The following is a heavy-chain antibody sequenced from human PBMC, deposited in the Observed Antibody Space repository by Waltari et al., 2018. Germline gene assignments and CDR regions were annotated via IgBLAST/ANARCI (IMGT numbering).Heavy chain of an antibody. CDR3: ARDSPTYYDILTGYYL. D-gene: IGHD3-9*01. J-gene: IGHJ4*02. Sequence: EVQLVESGGGLVQPGGSLRLSCAASGFTFSSYSMNWVRQAPGKGLEWFSYISSSSSTIYYADSVKGRFTISRDNAKNSLYLQMNSLRAEDTAVYYCARDSPTYYDILTGYYLWGQGTLVTVSS. CDR2: ISSSSSTI. V-gene: IGHV3-48*01. CDR1: GFTFSSYS.